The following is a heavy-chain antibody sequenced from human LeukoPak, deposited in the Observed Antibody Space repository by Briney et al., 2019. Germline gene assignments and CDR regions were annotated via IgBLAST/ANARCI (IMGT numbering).Heavy chain of an antibody. CDR3: ARDIAYSSGWYYFDY. J-gene: IGHJ4*02. CDR2: ISSSSSYI. V-gene: IGHV3-21*01. D-gene: IGHD6-19*01. CDR1: GFTFSSYS. Sequence: GGSLRLSCAASGFTFSSYSMNWVRQAPGKGLVWVSSISSSSSYIYYADSVKGRFTISRDNAKNSLYLQMNSLRAEDTAVYYCARDIAYSSGWYYFDYWGQGTLVTVSS.